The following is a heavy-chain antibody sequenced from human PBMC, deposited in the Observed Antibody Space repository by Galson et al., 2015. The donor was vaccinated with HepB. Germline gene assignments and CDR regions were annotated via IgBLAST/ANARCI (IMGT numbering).Heavy chain of an antibody. CDR3: AREGTKYYYDSSGYYGEYFQH. Sequence: SVKVSCKASGGTFSSYAISWVRQAPGQGLEWMGGIIPIFGTANYAQKFQGRVTITADKSTSTAYMELSSLRSEDTAVYYCAREGTKYYYDSSGYYGEYFQHWGQGTLVTVSS. CDR2: IIPIFGTA. V-gene: IGHV1-69*06. CDR1: GGTFSSYA. J-gene: IGHJ1*01. D-gene: IGHD3-22*01.